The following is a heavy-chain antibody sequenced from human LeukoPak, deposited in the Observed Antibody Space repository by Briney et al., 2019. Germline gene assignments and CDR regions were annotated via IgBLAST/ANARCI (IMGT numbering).Heavy chain of an antibody. V-gene: IGHV3-66*01. CDR1: GFTVSSNY. CDR2: IYSGGST. J-gene: IGHJ4*02. CDR3: ARVGFHPGDYYFDY. Sequence: GGSLRLSCAASGFTVSSNYMSWVRQAPGKGLEGVSVIYSGGSTYYADSVKGRFTISRDNSKNTLYLQMNSLRAEDTAVYYCARVGFHPGDYYFDYWGQGTLVTVSS. D-gene: IGHD2-21*01.